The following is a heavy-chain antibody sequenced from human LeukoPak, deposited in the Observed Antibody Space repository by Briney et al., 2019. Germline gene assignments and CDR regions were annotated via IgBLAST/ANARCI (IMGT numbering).Heavy chain of an antibody. CDR2: IYHSGST. V-gene: IGHV4-4*02. Sequence: SETLSLTCTVSGGSISSSNWWSWVRQPPGKGLEWIGEIYHSGSTNYNPSLKSRVTISVDKSKNQFSLKLSSVTAADTAVYYCASTIFGVVSSAFDIWGQGTMVTVSS. D-gene: IGHD3-3*01. CDR3: ASTIFGVVSSAFDI. CDR1: GGSISSSNW. J-gene: IGHJ3*02.